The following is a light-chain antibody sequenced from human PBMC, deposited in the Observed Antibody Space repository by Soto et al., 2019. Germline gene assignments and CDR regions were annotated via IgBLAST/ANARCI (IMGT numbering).Light chain of an antibody. J-gene: IGLJ3*02. CDR2: DTT. CDR3: LLSYSGTNWV. V-gene: IGLV7-46*01. CDR1: TGAVTSGHY. Sequence: QAVVTQEPSLTVSPGGTVTLTCGSSTGAVTSGHYPYWFQQKPGQAPRTLVYDTTNKHSWTPARFSGSLLGGKAALTLAGAQTDDEADYYCLLSYSGTNWVFGGGTKVTVL.